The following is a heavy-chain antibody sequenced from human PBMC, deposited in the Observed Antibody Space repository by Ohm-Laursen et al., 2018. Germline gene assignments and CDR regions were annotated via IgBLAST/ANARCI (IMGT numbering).Heavy chain of an antibody. CDR2: ISSSSSYI. Sequence: LSLTCAASGFTFSSYSMIWVHQAPGKGLEWVSSISSSSSYIYYADSVTGRFTISRDNAKNSLYLQINSLRAEDTAVYYCVRDRDSSSWHYYFDPWGQGTLVTVSS. CDR1: GFTFSSYS. J-gene: IGHJ5*02. V-gene: IGHV3-21*01. CDR3: VRDRDSSSWHYYFDP. D-gene: IGHD6-13*01.